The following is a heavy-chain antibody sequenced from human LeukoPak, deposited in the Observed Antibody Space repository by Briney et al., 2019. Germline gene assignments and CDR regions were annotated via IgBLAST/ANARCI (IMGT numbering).Heavy chain of an antibody. D-gene: IGHD3-3*01. CDR1: GGSISSGSYY. CDR2: IYYSGST. Sequence: PSETLSLTCTVSGGSISSGSYYWGWIRQPPGKGLEWIGSIYYSGSTYYNPSLKSRVTISVDTSKNQFSLKLSSVTAADTAVYYCVHYQRFLEWLEAYWGQGTLVTVSS. J-gene: IGHJ4*02. CDR3: VHYQRFLEWLEAY. V-gene: IGHV4-39*07.